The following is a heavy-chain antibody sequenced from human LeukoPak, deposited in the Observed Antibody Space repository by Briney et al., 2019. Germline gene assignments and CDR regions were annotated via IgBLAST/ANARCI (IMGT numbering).Heavy chain of an antibody. V-gene: IGHV3-30*04. CDR3: AKERQEGATPFDY. Sequence: GTSLRLSCAASRFTFSSYSMHWVRQAPGKGLEWVAVIGSDGSIKWYADSVKGRFTISRDNSKDTLYVQMNSLRPEDTAIYYCAKERQEGATPFDYWGQGSLVTVSS. D-gene: IGHD1-26*01. J-gene: IGHJ4*02. CDR2: IGSDGSIK. CDR1: RFTFSSYS.